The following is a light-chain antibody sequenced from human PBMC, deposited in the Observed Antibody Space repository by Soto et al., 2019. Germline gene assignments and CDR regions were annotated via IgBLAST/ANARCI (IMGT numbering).Light chain of an antibody. CDR3: QQRSYCPRLT. CDR1: QSVSSY. J-gene: IGKJ4*01. CDR2: DAS. Sequence: EIVLTQSPATLSLSPGERATLYCRASQSVSSYLSCYQQKPGQAPRLLLYDASNRANGIPARVSGSGSGTAFPLTISRLVPEDFAVYYCQQRSYCPRLTFGGGTQVEIK. V-gene: IGKV3-11*01.